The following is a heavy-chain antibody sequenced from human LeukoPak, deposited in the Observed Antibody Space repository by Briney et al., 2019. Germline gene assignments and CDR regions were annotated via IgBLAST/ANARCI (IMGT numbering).Heavy chain of an antibody. D-gene: IGHD6-19*01. V-gene: IGHV4-59*01. CDR3: ARVRRGVAGIDFDY. J-gene: IGHJ4*02. CDR1: GGSISSYY. Sequence: SETLSLTCTVSGGSISSYYWSWIRQPPGKGLEWIGYIYYSGSTNYNPSLKSRVTISVDTSKNQFSLKLSSVTAADTAVYYCARVRRGVAGIDFDYWGQGTLVTVSS. CDR2: IYYSGST.